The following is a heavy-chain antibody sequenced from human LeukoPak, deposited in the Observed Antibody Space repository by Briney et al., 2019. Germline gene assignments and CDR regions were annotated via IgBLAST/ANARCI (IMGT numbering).Heavy chain of an antibody. J-gene: IGHJ5*02. CDR2: INPNSGGT. Sequence: ASVKVSCKASGYTFTGYYMHWVRQAPGQGLEGMGWINPNSGGTNYAQKFQGRVTMTRDTSISTAYMELSRLRSDDTAVYYCARSSCTSTSCYWWGNWFDPWGQGTLVTVSS. CDR1: GYTFTGYY. CDR3: ARSSCTSTSCYWWGNWFDP. D-gene: IGHD2-2*01. V-gene: IGHV1-2*02.